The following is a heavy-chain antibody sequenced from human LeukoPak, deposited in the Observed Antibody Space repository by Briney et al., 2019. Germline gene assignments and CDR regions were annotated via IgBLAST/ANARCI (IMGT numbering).Heavy chain of an antibody. CDR1: GFTFSSYA. Sequence: GGSLRLSCAASGFTFSSYAMHWVCQAPGKGLEWVAVISYDGSNKYYADSVKGRFTISRDNSKNTLYLQMNSLRAEDTAVYYCARAYGYDILTATGMDVWGQGTTVTVSS. CDR3: ARAYGYDILTATGMDV. J-gene: IGHJ6*02. V-gene: IGHV3-30-3*01. CDR2: ISYDGSNK. D-gene: IGHD3-9*01.